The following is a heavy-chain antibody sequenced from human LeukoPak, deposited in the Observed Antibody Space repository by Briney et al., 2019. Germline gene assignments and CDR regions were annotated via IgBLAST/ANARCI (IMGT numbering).Heavy chain of an antibody. Sequence: GGSLRLSCTTSGFTLRYYQMNWVRQAPGKGLEWVSYISSSGSTIYYADSVKGRFTISRDNAKNSLYLQMNSLRAEDTAVYYCARVVPADYGMDVWGQGTTVTVSS. D-gene: IGHD2-2*01. J-gene: IGHJ6*02. CDR3: ARVVPADYGMDV. V-gene: IGHV3-11*01. CDR2: ISSSGSTI. CDR1: GFTLRYYQ.